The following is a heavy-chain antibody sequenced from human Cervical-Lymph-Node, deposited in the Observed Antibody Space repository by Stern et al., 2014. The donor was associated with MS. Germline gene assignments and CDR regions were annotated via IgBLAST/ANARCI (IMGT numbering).Heavy chain of an antibody. Sequence: QVQLMQSGSEAKKPGASVKVSCKASEYTHNNYLIHWVRQAPGQRPDWMGVINPSGATNYAQKVQDRVTMTTDASTSTFYMELSRLRSEDTAVYYCAVRYCSGGRCYSVPDVWGQGTTVIVSS. CDR2: INPSGAT. CDR1: EYTHNNYL. J-gene: IGHJ6*02. CDR3: AVRYCSGGRCYSVPDV. D-gene: IGHD2-15*01. V-gene: IGHV1-46*02.